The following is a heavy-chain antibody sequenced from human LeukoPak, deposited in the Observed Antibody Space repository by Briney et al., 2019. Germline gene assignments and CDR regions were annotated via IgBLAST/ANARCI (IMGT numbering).Heavy chain of an antibody. Sequence: PSETLSLTCTVSSGSISISNYYWGWIRQPPGKGLEWIGSIYYSGSTYYNPSLKSRVTISVDTSKNQFSLKLSSVTAADTAVYYCARRRAAAGTRRLAWGERSYYYMDVWGKGTTVTVSS. D-gene: IGHD6-13*01. J-gene: IGHJ6*03. CDR3: ARRRAAAGTRRLAWGERSYYYMDV. CDR1: SGSISISNYY. V-gene: IGHV4-39*07. CDR2: IYYSGST.